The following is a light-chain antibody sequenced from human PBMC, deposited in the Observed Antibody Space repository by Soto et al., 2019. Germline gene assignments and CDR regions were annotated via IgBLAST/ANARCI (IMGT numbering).Light chain of an antibody. J-gene: IGKJ4*01. CDR3: QQYYSYLT. CDR2: AAS. Sequence: AIRMTQSPSSLSASTGDRVTITCRASQGISSYLAWYQQKPGKAPKLLIYAASTLQSGVPSRFSGSGSGTDFTLTISCPQSEDFATYYCQQYYSYLTFGGGTKVEIK. V-gene: IGKV1-8*01. CDR1: QGISSY.